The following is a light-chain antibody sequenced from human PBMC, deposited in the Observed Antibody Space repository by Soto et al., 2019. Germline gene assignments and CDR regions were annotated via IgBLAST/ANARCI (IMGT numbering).Light chain of an antibody. J-gene: IGLJ2*01. V-gene: IGLV1-40*01. CDR2: GNN. CDR3: QSYDSSLSGSV. CDR1: SSNIGAAYD. Sequence: QSVLTQPPSVSGAPGQRVTISCPGGSSNIGAAYDVHWYQHLPGTAPKLLIYGNNNRPSGVPDRFSGSKSGTSASLAITGLQAEDEADYYCQSYDSSLSGSVFGGGTKLTVL.